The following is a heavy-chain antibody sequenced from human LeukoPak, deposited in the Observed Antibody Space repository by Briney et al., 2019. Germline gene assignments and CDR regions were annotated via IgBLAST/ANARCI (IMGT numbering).Heavy chain of an antibody. V-gene: IGHV1-18*01. CDR1: GYTFTSYG. CDR3: AREGTMVRGVVNYYYMDV. CDR2: ISAYNGNT. J-gene: IGHJ6*03. D-gene: IGHD3-10*01. Sequence: ASVKVSCKASGYTFTSYGISSVRQAPGPGLEWMGWISAYNGNTNYAQKLQCRVTMTTDTSTSTAYMELRSLRSDDTAVYYCAREGTMVRGVVNYYYMDVWGKGTTFTVSS.